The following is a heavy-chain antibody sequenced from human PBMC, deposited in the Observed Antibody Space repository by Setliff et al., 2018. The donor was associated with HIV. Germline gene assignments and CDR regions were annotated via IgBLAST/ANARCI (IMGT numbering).Heavy chain of an antibody. D-gene: IGHD5-12*01. V-gene: IGHV1-18*01. CDR1: GYTFTSYI. J-gene: IGHJ4*02. CDR3: ARGKTWLRFLDY. CDR2: INTHSGYT. Sequence: GASVKVSCKASGYTFTSYIMHWVRQAPGQGLEWMGWINTHSGYTNYAQNVQGRVTVTMDTSTSTAYMELRSLKSDDTAVYYCARGKTWLRFLDYWGQGTLVTVSS.